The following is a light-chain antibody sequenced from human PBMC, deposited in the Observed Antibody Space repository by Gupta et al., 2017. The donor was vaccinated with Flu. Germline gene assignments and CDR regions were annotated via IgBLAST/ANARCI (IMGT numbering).Light chain of an antibody. J-gene: IGKJ4*01. CDR2: WAS. CDR3: QQYDSIPLT. Sequence: DIVMTQSPDSLTVSLGERATINCKSSQSVLYSSNNKNYLAWYQQKPGQPPKLLLYWASTRESGVPDRFTGSGSGTDFTLTISSLQAEDVAVYYCQQYDSIPLTFGGGTKVEIK. CDR1: QSVLYSSNNKNY. V-gene: IGKV4-1*01.